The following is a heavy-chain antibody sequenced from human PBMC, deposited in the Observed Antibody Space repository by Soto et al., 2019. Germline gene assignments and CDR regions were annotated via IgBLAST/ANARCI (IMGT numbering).Heavy chain of an antibody. D-gene: IGHD6-13*01. J-gene: IGHJ5*02. CDR3: ARAWTATAGWANWFDR. CDR1: GGSISGEGYY. CDR2: IHYSGST. V-gene: IGHV4-31*03. Sequence: QVQLQESGPGLVEPSQTLSLTCTVSGGSISGEGYYWSWIRQYSGRGLEWIGYIHYSGSTYSNPSLKSRVLIAVDTSKTQFFLKLTSVTAADTAVDYCARAWTATAGWANWFDRWGQGTLVTVSS.